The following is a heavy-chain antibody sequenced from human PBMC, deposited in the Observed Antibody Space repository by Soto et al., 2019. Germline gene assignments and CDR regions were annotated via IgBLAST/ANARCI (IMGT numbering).Heavy chain of an antibody. V-gene: IGHV6-1*01. D-gene: IGHD6-6*01. CDR1: GDSVSSNSAA. Sequence: SQTLSLTCAISGDSVSSNSAAWNWIRQSPSRGLEWLGRTYYRSKWYNDYAVSVKSRITINPDTSKNQFSLQLNSVTPEDTAVYYCARFFMGAARLYYYYYGMDVWGRGTTVTVSS. CDR2: TYYRSKWYN. CDR3: ARFFMGAARLYYYYYGMDV. J-gene: IGHJ6*02.